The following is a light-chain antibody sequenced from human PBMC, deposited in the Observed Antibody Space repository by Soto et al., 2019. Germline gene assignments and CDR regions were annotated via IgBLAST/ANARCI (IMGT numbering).Light chain of an antibody. CDR3: SSYTGYHSLV. J-gene: IGLJ2*01. V-gene: IGLV2-14*01. Sequence: QSALTQPASVSGSPGQPITISCTGTSSDVGAYKCVSWYQNRPGNNRPSGVSNRFSGSKSGNTASLTISGLQAEDEADYYCSSYTGYHSLVFGGGTKLTVL. CDR1: SSDVGAYKC.